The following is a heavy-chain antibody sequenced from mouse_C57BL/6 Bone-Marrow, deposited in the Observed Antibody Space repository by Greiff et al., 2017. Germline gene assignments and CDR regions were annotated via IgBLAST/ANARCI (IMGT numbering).Heavy chain of an antibody. D-gene: IGHD2-5*01. CDR2: IYPRSGNT. V-gene: IGHV1-81*01. J-gene: IGHJ4*01. Sequence: QVQLKESGAELARPGASVKLSCKASGYTFTSYGISWVKQRTGQGLEWIGEIYPRSGNTYYNEKFKGKATLTADKSSSTAYMELRSLTSEDSAVYFCARGWYSNHHYYAMDYGGQGTSVTVSS. CDR3: ARGWYSNHHYYAMDY. CDR1: GYTFTSYG.